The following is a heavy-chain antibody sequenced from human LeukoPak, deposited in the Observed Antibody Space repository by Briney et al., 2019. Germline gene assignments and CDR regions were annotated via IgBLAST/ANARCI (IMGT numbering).Heavy chain of an antibody. J-gene: IGHJ5*02. CDR2: IYYSGST. D-gene: IGHD3-10*01. Sequence: SETLSLTCTVSGGSISISSYYWCWIRQPPGKGLEWIGSIYYSGSTYYNPSLKSRVTISVDTSKNQFSLKLSSVTAADTAVYYCARRLLLWFGETNWFDPWGQGTLVAVSS. V-gene: IGHV4-39*01. CDR1: GGSISISSYY. CDR3: ARRLLLWFGETNWFDP.